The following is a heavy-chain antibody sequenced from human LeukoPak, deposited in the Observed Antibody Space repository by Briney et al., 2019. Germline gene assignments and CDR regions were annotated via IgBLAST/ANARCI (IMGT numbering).Heavy chain of an antibody. D-gene: IGHD2-2*01. V-gene: IGHV4-39*07. J-gene: IGHJ5*02. CDR1: GGSISSSSYY. CDR3: ARLGYCSSTSCYRSWFDP. CDR2: IYHSGST. Sequence: KPSETLSLTCTVSGGSISSSSYYWGWIRQPPGKGLEWIGSIYHSGSTYYNPSLKSRVTISVDTSKNQFSLKLSSVTAADTAVYYCARLGYCSSTSCYRSWFDPWGQGTLVTVSS.